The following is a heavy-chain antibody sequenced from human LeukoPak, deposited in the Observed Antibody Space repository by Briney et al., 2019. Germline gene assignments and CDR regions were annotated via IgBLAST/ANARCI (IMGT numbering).Heavy chain of an antibody. Sequence: GGSLRLSCAASGFTFDDYAMHWVRQAPGKGLEWVSGISWNSGSIGYAGSLKGRFTISRDNAKNSLYLQMNSLRAEDTAFYYCAKDMAASWSYYLDYWGQGTLVTVSS. CDR3: AKDMAASWSYYLDY. D-gene: IGHD1-26*01. V-gene: IGHV3-9*01. J-gene: IGHJ4*02. CDR1: GFTFDDYA. CDR2: ISWNSGSI.